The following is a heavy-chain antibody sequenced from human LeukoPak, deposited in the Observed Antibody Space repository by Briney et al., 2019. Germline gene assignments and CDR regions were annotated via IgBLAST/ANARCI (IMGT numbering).Heavy chain of an antibody. Sequence: ASVKVSCKASGYTFTGYYIYWVRQAPGQGLEWMGWIDPNSGGTNYAQKFQGRVTMTRDTSISTAYMELSRLTSDGTAVYYCASRGASGSYGIDYWGQGTLVTVSS. CDR1: GYTFTGYY. CDR2: IDPNSGGT. V-gene: IGHV1-2*02. CDR3: ASRGASGSYGIDY. D-gene: IGHD3-10*01. J-gene: IGHJ4*02.